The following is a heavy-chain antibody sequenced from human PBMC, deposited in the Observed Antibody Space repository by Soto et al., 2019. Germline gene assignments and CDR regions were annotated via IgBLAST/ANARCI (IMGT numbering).Heavy chain of an antibody. CDR2: IXXXTXGXTX. D-gene: IGHD2-2*01. V-gene: IGHV3-15*01. Sequence: GGSLRLSCAASGFTFSNAWMSWVRQAPGKGLEWVGRIXXXTXGXTXXXXXXVKGRFTISRDDSKNTLYLKMNSLKTEDTAVYYCTSPPMPEAAFDIWGQGTMVT. CDR1: GFTFSNAW. CDR3: TSPPMPEAAFDI. J-gene: IGHJ3*02.